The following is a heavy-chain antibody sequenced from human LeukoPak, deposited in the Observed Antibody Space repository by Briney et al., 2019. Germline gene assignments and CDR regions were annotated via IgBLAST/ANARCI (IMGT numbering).Heavy chain of an antibody. CDR2: IYSGGGT. CDR3: ARSLWADY. Sequence: GGSLRLSCAASGFMFSDYWMIWVRQTPGKGLEWVSIIYSGGGTYYADSVKGRFTISRDNSKNTLYLQMNSLRAEDTAVYYCARSLWADYWGQGTLVTVTS. J-gene: IGHJ4*02. D-gene: IGHD3-16*01. V-gene: IGHV3-53*01. CDR1: GFMFSDYW.